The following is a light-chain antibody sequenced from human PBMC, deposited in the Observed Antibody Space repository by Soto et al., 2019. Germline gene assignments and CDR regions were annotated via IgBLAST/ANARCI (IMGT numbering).Light chain of an antibody. CDR3: GTWDSSLSAVV. Sequence: QSVLTQPPSVSAAPGQKVTISCSGSSSNIGNNYVSWYQQLPGTAPKLLIYDNNKRPSGIXXXXXGSKSGTSATLGITGLXXXXXXXXYCGTWDSSLSAVVFGGGTKLTVL. CDR1: SSNIGNNY. V-gene: IGLV1-51*01. J-gene: IGLJ2*01. CDR2: DNN.